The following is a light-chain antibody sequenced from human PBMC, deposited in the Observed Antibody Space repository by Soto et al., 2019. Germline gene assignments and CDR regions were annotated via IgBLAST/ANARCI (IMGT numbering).Light chain of an antibody. CDR2: GAS. CDR3: QQYNSWRT. J-gene: IGKJ1*01. V-gene: IGKV3-20*01. CDR1: QSVSNNY. Sequence: EIVLTQSPGTLSLSPGERATLSCRASQSVSNNYLAWYQQKPGQAPRLLIYGASNRATGIPDRFSGSGSGTDFTLTISSLQPDDFATYYCQQYNSWRTFGQGTKVDIK.